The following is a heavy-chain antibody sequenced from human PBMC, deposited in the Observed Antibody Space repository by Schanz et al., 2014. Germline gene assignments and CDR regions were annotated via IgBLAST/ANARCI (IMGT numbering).Heavy chain of an antibody. J-gene: IGHJ4*02. D-gene: IGHD1-1*01. V-gene: IGHV3-48*02. CDR2: INYNGGTI. CDR3: ARDRRNADRDY. Sequence: EVQLLESGGGLVQPGGSLRLSCAASGFTFSGFWMTWVRQAPGKGLEWVAYINYNGGTIYYADSVKGRFTISRDNAKNSLYLETNSLRDEDTALYFCARDRRNADRDYWGQGTLVTVSS. CDR1: GFTFSGFW.